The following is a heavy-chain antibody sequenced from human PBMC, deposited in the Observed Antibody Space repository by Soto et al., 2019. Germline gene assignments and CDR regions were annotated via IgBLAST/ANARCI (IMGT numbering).Heavy chain of an antibody. Sequence: GGSLRLSCGASGFTFTNYEMNWVRQAPGKGLEWVAYITSSGSPMYYADSVKGRFTISRDNVRNSLYLQMNSLRAEDTAVYYCARLHCSSTNCSYNYYYGMDVCGQGPTVTVYS. CDR2: ITSSGSPM. V-gene: IGHV3-48*03. CDR1: GFTFTNYE. J-gene: IGHJ6*02. CDR3: ARLHCSSTNCSYNYYYGMDV. D-gene: IGHD2-2*01.